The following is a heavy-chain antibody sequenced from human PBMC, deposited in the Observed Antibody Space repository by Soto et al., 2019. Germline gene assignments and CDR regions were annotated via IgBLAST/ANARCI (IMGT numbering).Heavy chain of an antibody. J-gene: IGHJ4*02. CDR1: GGAIGNYY. CDR3: ARGPSGDDN. D-gene: IGHD2-21*01. CDR2: IYYTGTT. V-gene: IGHV4-59*01. Sequence: ETLSPTCIVSGGAIGNYYWSGIRQPPGKGLEWIGYIYYTGTTNYNPSLKSRVTISVDTSKNQFSLNLSSVTAADTAVYYCARGPSGDDNWGQGTLVTSPQ.